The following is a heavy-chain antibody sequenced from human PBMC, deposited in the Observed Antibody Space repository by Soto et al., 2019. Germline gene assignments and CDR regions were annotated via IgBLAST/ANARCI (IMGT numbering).Heavy chain of an antibody. CDR2: NGAYHTHT. CDR3: VIHDNTLSLTH. Sequence: QMVQSGAEIKEPGASVKVSCKTSGYIFVDYGIDWVRQAPGQDLQWMGWNGAYHTHTKYTPQFQGRVTITSDTSVRTVYIELRSLRTDDTATDYCVIHDNTLSLTHGGPGSRITVSS. CDR1: GYIFVDYG. V-gene: IGHV1-18*04. J-gene: IGHJ4*02. D-gene: IGHD3-22*01.